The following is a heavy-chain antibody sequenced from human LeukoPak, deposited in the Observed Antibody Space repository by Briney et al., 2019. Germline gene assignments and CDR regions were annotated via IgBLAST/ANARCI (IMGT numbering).Heavy chain of an antibody. CDR3: ARHPPRDGSAFDY. CDR2: MYYSGTT. J-gene: IGHJ4*02. CDR1: GGSISSGSYY. V-gene: IGHV4-39*01. Sequence: SETLSLTCTVSGGSISSGSYYWGWIRQPPGKGLEWIASMYYSGTTFYSPSLKSRVTISVDTSKNQLSLKLGSVTAADTAVYYCARHPPRDGSAFDYWGQGTPVTVSS.